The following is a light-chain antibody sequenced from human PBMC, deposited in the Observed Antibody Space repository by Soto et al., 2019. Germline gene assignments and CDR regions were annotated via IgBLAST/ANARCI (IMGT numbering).Light chain of an antibody. V-gene: IGKV3-20*01. CDR1: QSVANNY. CDR2: DAS. Sequence: EIVLTQSPGTLSLSPGDRATLSCRASQSVANNYLARYQQKPGQAPRFLMYDASSRATGIPDRFSGSGSGTDFTLTISRLEPEDFAVYYCEQYGSTPLTFGGGTKVEIK. CDR3: EQYGSTPLT. J-gene: IGKJ4*01.